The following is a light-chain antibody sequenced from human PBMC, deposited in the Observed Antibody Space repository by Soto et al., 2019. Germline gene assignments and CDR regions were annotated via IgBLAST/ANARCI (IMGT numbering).Light chain of an antibody. J-gene: IGKJ3*01. CDR1: QSISSW. Sequence: DIQMTQSPSTLSASVGDRVTITCRASQSISSWLAWYQQKPGRAPKLLIYKASTLVSGVPSRFSSSGSGTEFTLTISCLQPDDFATFYCQQYNSYSAFTFGPGTKVDIK. CDR3: QQYNSYSAFT. V-gene: IGKV1-5*03. CDR2: KAS.